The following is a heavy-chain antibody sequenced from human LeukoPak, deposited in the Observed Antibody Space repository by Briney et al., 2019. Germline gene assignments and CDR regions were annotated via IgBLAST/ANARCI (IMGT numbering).Heavy chain of an antibody. J-gene: IGHJ3*02. V-gene: IGHV3-7*01. CDR2: IMEDGSEK. CDR1: GFTFSSYW. Sequence: GGSLRLSCAASGFTFSSYWMNWVRQAPGKGLEWVANIMEDGSEKHYVDSVTGRFTISRDNAKNSPYLQMNSLRADDTAVYYCARDLAGPPQEAFDIWGQGTMVTVSS. CDR3: ARDLAGPPQEAFDI.